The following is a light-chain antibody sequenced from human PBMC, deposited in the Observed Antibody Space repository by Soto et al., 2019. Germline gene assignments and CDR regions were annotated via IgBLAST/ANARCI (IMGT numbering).Light chain of an antibody. V-gene: IGKV3D-15*01. CDR1: QSVTIY. Sequence: EIVMTQSPATLSVSPGERATLSCRASQSVTIYLAWYQQKPGQAPRLLIFGASSRATGIPARFSGSGSGTEFNLNISSLQSEDFAVYFCQQYDDWLRLTFGGGTKVEIK. CDR3: QQYDDWLRLT. CDR2: GAS. J-gene: IGKJ4*01.